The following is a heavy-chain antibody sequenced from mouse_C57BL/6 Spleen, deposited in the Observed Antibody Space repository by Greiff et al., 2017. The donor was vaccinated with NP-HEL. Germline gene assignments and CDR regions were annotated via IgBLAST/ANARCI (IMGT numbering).Heavy chain of an antibody. CDR2: IYPGDGDT. V-gene: IGHV1-82*01. J-gene: IGHJ4*01. Sequence: QVQLQQSGPELVKPGASVKISCKASGYAFSSSWMNWVKQRPGKGLEWIGRIYPGDGDTNYNGKFKGQATLTADKSSSTAYMQLSSLTSEDSAVYFCARLGGYYGNYYAMDDWGQGTSVTVSS. CDR3: ARLGGYYGNYYAMDD. D-gene: IGHD2-3*01. CDR1: GYAFSSSW.